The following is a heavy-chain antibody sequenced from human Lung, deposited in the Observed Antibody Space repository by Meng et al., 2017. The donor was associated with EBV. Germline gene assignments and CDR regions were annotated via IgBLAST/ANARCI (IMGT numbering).Heavy chain of an antibody. CDR2: LNEDGATT. D-gene: IGHD2-8*02. CDR3: SRDLVGSDDY. J-gene: IGHJ4*02. V-gene: IGHV3-74*01. Sequence: EVQLVESGGALVPPGGSLRLSCAAARFTFSTYWMHWVRQAPGKGLMWVSRLNEDGATTTYADSVKGRFTISRDNAKNTLYLHMNSLRADDTAVYYCSRDLVGSDDYWGQGTLVTVSS. CDR1: RFTFSTYW.